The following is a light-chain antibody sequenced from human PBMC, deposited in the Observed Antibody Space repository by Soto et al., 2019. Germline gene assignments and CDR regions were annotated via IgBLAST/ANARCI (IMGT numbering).Light chain of an antibody. Sequence: DIVLTQSPDSLAVSLGERATFNCKSSQSVLYSSNNKNYLAWYQQKPGQPPKLVIYWASTRESGVPDRFSGSESGTDFTLTISSLHAEDVAVYYCQQYYTSPLTFGPGPKVDI. CDR3: QQYYTSPLT. V-gene: IGKV4-1*01. CDR2: WAS. J-gene: IGKJ3*01. CDR1: QSVLYSSNNKNY.